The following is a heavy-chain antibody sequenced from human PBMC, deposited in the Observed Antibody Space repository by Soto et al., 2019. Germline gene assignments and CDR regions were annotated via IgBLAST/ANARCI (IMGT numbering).Heavy chain of an antibody. V-gene: IGHV3-15*02. CDR1: GFTFRNAW. CDR3: ATKRTGITSNGPGY. J-gene: IGHJ4*02. Sequence: EVQLVESGGALVKPGGSLRLSCAASGFTFRNAWMSWVRQAPGKGLAWVGRIKSKTDGGTTDYAAGVEGRFTISREDSKSTVYLEMDCLQTEDTAVYYCATKRTGITSNGPGYWGQGTLVTVSS. D-gene: IGHD1-20*01. CDR2: IKSKTDGGTT.